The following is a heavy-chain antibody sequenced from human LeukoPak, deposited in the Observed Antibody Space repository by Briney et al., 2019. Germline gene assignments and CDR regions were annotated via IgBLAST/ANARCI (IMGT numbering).Heavy chain of an antibody. CDR1: GYTFTGYY. CDR2: INPNTGGT. J-gene: IGHJ5*02. Sequence: GASVKVSCKASGYTFTGYYMYWVRHAPGQGLEWMGWINPNTGGTNYAQKFQGRVTMTRDTSISTAYMEVSRLRSDDTAVYYCAREKRSYYDSSGYYYFGWFDPWGQGTLVTVSS. V-gene: IGHV1-2*02. CDR3: AREKRSYYDSSGYYYFGWFDP. D-gene: IGHD3-22*01.